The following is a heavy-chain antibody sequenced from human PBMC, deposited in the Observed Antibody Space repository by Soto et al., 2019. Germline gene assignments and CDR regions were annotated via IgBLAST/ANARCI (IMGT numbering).Heavy chain of an antibody. CDR3: RSVAVAGTGDLNFDY. J-gene: IGHJ4*02. CDR2: INPNSGGT. V-gene: IGHV1-2*02. CDR1: GYTFTGYY. D-gene: IGHD6-19*01. Sequence: GASVKVSCKASGYTFTGYYMHWVRQAPGQGLEWMGWINPNSGGTNYAQKFQGRVTMTRDTSISTAYMELSRLRSDDTAVYYCRSVAVAGTGDLNFDYWGQGTLVTVSS.